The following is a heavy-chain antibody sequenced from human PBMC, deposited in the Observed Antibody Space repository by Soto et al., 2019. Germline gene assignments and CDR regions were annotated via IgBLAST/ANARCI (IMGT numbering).Heavy chain of an antibody. CDR1: GFSLTTSGVG. D-gene: IGHD3-3*01. CDR2: IYWDDDK. CDR3: AHRVLRTVFGLVTTTAIYFDF. J-gene: IGHJ4*02. V-gene: IGHV2-5*02. Sequence: KESGPTQVKPRQTLTLTCTFSGFSLTTSGVGVGWIRQSPGKAPEWLALIYWDDDKRYSPSLKSRLTITKDTSKNQVVLTMAVLDPADTATYYCAHRVLRTVFGLVTTTAIYFDFWGQGTPVAVSS.